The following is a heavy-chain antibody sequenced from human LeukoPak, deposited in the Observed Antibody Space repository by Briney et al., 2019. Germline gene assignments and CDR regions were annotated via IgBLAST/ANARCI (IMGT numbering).Heavy chain of an antibody. D-gene: IGHD3-22*01. CDR2: INWNGGST. CDR3: ARPLSYYYDSSGCLGY. J-gene: IGHJ4*02. CDR1: GFTFDDYG. V-gene: IGHV3-20*04. Sequence: GGSLRLSCAASGFTFDDYGMSWVRQAPGKGLEWVSGINWNGGSTGYADSVKGRFTISRDNAKNSLYLQMNSLRAEDTAVYYCARPLSYYYDSSGCLGYWGQGTLVTVSS.